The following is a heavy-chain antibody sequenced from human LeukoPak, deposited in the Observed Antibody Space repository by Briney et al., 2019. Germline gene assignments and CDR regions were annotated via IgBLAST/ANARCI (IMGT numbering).Heavy chain of an antibody. D-gene: IGHD3-16*02. CDR2: ISGSGGST. CDR3: AKEYDYVWGSYRSPHYFDY. J-gene: IGHJ4*02. V-gene: IGHV3-23*01. CDR1: GFTFSSYA. Sequence: PGGSLRLSCAASGFTFSSYAMSWVRQAPGKGLEWVSAISGSGGSTYYADSVKGRFTISRDNSKNTLYLQMSSLRAEDTAVYYCAKEYDYVWGSYRSPHYFDYWGQGTLVTVSS.